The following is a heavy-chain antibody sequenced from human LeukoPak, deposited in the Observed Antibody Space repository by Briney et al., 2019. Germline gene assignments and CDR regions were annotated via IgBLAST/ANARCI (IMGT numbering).Heavy chain of an antibody. Sequence: GGSLRLSCAASGFTFSDYYMSWIRQAPGKGLEWVSHISSGGSTIYYADSVKGRFTISRDNAKNSLYLQMNSLRAEDTALYYCAKDRGLGGSNPLVNWGQGTLVTVSS. CDR2: ISSGGSTI. V-gene: IGHV3-11*01. D-gene: IGHD3-16*01. CDR1: GFTFSDYY. J-gene: IGHJ4*02. CDR3: AKDRGLGGSNPLVN.